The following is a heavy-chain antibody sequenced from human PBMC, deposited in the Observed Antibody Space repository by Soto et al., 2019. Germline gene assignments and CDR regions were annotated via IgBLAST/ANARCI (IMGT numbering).Heavy chain of an antibody. V-gene: IGHV1-18*01. D-gene: IGHD3-3*01. Sequence: ASVKVSCKASGGTFSSYAISWVRQAPGQGLEWMGWISAYNGNTNYAQKLQGRVTMTTDTSTSTAYMELRSLRSDDTAVYYCARDVPNYDFWSGPSPYDAFDIWGQGTMVTVSS. CDR2: ISAYNGNT. CDR1: GGTFSSYA. J-gene: IGHJ3*02. CDR3: ARDVPNYDFWSGPSPYDAFDI.